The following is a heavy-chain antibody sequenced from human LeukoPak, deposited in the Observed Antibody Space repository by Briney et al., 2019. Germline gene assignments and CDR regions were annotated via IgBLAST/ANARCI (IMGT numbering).Heavy chain of an antibody. CDR3: ARRMATVTDAFDI. CDR2: VFHSGTT. D-gene: IGHD5-24*01. Sequence: PSETLSLTCNVSGDSLTSHFWSWIRQIPGKGLEWIGYVFHSGTTNYSPSLKSRVTISLDTSKKQFYLRLASVTAADTAVYYCARRMATVTDAFDIWGRGTMVSVSS. J-gene: IGHJ3*02. CDR1: GDSLTSHF. V-gene: IGHV4-59*08.